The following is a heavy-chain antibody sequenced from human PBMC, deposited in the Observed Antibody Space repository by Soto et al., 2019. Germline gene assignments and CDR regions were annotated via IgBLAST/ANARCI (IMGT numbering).Heavy chain of an antibody. J-gene: IGHJ5*02. Sequence: QVQLVQSGAEVKKPGSSVKVSCKASGGTFSSYAISWVRQVPGQGLEWMGGIIPIFGTANYAQKFQGRVTTTADEYTSTAYMELSSLRSEDTAVYYCARDGLAAATNWFDPWGQGTLVTVSS. CDR1: GGTFSSYA. D-gene: IGHD6-13*01. V-gene: IGHV1-69*12. CDR2: IIPIFGTA. CDR3: ARDGLAAATNWFDP.